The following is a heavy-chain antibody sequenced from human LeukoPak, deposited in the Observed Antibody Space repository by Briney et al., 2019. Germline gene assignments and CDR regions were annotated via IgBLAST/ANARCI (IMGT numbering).Heavy chain of an antibody. CDR2: TKQDGSEK. CDR1: GFTFSSYW. Sequence: PGGSLRLSCAASGFTFSSYWMSWVRQAPGKGLEWVANTKQDGSEKYYVDSVKGRFTISRDNAKNSLYLQMNSLRAEDTAVYYCARDGRGGHYDFWSGYYGHFDYWGQGTLVTVSS. J-gene: IGHJ4*02. D-gene: IGHD3-3*01. V-gene: IGHV3-7*01. CDR3: ARDGRGGHYDFWSGYYGHFDY.